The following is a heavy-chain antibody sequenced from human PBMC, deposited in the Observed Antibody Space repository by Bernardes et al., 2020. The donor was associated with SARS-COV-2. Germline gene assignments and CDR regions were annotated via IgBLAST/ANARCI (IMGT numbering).Heavy chain of an antibody. J-gene: IGHJ4*02. CDR1: GFTFSSYS. V-gene: IGHV3-21*01. CDR3: ARDPLAVAGQFDH. CDR2: ISSYSTSI. D-gene: IGHD6-19*01. Sequence: GGSLRLSCAASGFTFSSYSMHWVRQAPGKGLEWVSSISSYSTSIYYADSVKGRFTISRDNGKNSLYLQMNSLRAEDTAVYYCARDPLAVAGQFDHWGRGTLVTVSS.